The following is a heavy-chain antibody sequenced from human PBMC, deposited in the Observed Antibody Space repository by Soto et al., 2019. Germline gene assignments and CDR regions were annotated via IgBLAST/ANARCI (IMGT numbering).Heavy chain of an antibody. CDR3: AKDPLSGGSGSYSDY. Sequence: EVQLLESGGGLVQPGGSLRPSCAASGFTFSSYAMSWVRQAPGKGLEWVSAISGSGGSTYYADSVKGRFTISRDNSKNTLYLQMNSLRAEDTAVYYCAKDPLSGGSGSYSDYWGQGTLVTVSS. V-gene: IGHV3-23*01. CDR1: GFTFSSYA. CDR2: ISGSGGST. D-gene: IGHD3-10*01. J-gene: IGHJ4*02.